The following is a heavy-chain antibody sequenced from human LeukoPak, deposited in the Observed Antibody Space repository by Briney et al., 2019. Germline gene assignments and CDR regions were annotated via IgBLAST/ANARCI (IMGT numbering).Heavy chain of an antibody. J-gene: IGHJ3*02. V-gene: IGHV3-7*01. D-gene: IGHD1-26*01. CDR3: ARDEGSYYYHSHDAFDI. CDR2: IKQDGSEK. CDR1: GFTFSSYW. Sequence: GGSLRLSCAASGFTFSSYWMSWVRQAPGKGLEWVANIKQDGSEKYYVDSVKGRFTISRDNAKNPLYLQMNSLRAEDTAVYYCARDEGSYYYHSHDAFDIWGQGTMVTVSS.